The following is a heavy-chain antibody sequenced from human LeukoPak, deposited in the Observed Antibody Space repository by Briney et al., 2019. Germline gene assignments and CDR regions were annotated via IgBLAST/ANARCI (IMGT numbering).Heavy chain of an antibody. CDR1: GDSISNSIW. CDR2: VDHTGNT. J-gene: IGHJ4*02. D-gene: IGHD6-13*01. Sequence: SETLSLTCTVSGDSISNSIWWSWLRQPPGKGLEWIGEVDHTGNTNYRPSLDSRVTLSIDTSKNHFSLTLTSVTAADTAVYYCATPPTSSWYSTISGYWGQGTLVTVSS. V-gene: IGHV4-4*02. CDR3: ATPPTSSWYSTISGY.